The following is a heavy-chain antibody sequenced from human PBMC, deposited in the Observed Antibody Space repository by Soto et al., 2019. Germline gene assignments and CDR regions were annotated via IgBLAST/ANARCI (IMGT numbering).Heavy chain of an antibody. CDR2: IYYSGST. V-gene: IGHV4-39*02. J-gene: IGHJ4*02. CDR3: AREGPEYGSDY. Sequence: KPSETLSLTCTVSGGSISSSSYYWGWIRQPPGKGLEWIGSIYYSGSTYYNPSLKSRVTISVDTSKNQFSLKLSSVTAADTAVYYCAREGPEYGSDYWGQGTLVTVSS. CDR1: GGSISSSSYY. D-gene: IGHD1-26*01.